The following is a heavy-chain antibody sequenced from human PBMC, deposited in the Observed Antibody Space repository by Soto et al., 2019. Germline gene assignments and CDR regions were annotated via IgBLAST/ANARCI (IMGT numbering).Heavy chain of an antibody. V-gene: IGHV4-4*02. CDR1: GGSISSSNW. CDR2: IYHSGSI. D-gene: IGHD3-10*01. CDR3: ARGGSYGRSTYFDL. J-gene: IGHJ2*01. Sequence: QVQLQESGPGLVKPSGTLSLTCAVSGGSISSSNWWSWFRQPPGKGLEWIGEIYHSGSINYNPSLKSRVTILVDTTKNQFSLKVNSVTAADTAVYYCARGGSYGRSTYFDLWGRGTLVTVSS.